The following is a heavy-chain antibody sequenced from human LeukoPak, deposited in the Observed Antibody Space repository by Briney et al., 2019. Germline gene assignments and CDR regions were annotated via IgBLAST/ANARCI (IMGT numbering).Heavy chain of an antibody. V-gene: IGHV3-23*01. CDR3: AKYGPQDSGSSHFDY. CDR1: GFTFSSYA. D-gene: IGHD1-26*01. J-gene: IGHJ4*02. Sequence: GGSLRLSCAASGFTFSSYAMSWVRQAPGKGLEWASAIRDSGSSTHYADSVKGRFTTSRDNSENTLFLQMNSLRAEDTAIYYCAKYGPQDSGSSHFDYWGQGALVTVSS. CDR2: IRDSGSST.